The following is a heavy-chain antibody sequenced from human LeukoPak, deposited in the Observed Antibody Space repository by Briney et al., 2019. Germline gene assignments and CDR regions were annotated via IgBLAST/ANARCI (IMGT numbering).Heavy chain of an antibody. V-gene: IGHV3-30*01. CDR2: ISYDGSNK. CDR3: AREGVMSMKDAFDI. J-gene: IGHJ3*02. Sequence: GGSPRLSCAASGFTFSSYAMHWVRQAPGKGLEWVAVISYDGSNKYYADSVKGRFAISRDNSKNTLYLQMNSLRAEDTAVYYCAREGVMSMKDAFDIWGQGTMVTVSS. CDR1: GFTFSSYA.